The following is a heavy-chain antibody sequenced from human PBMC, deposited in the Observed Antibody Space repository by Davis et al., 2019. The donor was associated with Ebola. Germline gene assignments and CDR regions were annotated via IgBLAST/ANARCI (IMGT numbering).Heavy chain of an antibody. CDR3: ANSIAARPGY. V-gene: IGHV3-74*01. Sequence: PGGSLRLSCAASGFTFINYWMHWVRQAPGKGLEWVSRANSDGSTTGYGDSVKGRFTISRDNAKNSLYLQMNSLRAEDTAVYYCANSIAARPGYWGQGTLVTVSS. D-gene: IGHD6-6*01. J-gene: IGHJ4*02. CDR1: GFTFINYW. CDR2: ANSDGSTT.